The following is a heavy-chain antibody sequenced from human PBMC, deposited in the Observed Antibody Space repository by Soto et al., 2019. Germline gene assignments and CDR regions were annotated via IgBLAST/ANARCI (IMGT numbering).Heavy chain of an antibody. Sequence: QVQLVESGGGVVQPGRSLRLSCAASGFTFSSYGMHWVRQAPGKGLEWVAVIIYDGSTKYYADSVKGRFTISRDNSKRTLYQQMSSLRAEDTAVYYCAKDRMGAGVRGYFDYWGQGTLVTVSS. V-gene: IGHV3-30*18. J-gene: IGHJ4*02. CDR2: IIYDGSTK. CDR1: GFTFSSYG. D-gene: IGHD3-10*01. CDR3: AKDRMGAGVRGYFDY.